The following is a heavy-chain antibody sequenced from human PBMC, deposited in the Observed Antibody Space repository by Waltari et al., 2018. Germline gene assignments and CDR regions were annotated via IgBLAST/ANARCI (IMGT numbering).Heavy chain of an antibody. CDR1: GGTFSSYA. Sequence: QVQLVQSGAEVQKPGSSVKVSCKASGGTFSSYAISGVRQAPGHGLEWMGRIIPIFGTANYAQKFQGRVTITADKSTSTAYMELSSLRSEDTAVYYCASTAYYDFWSGPYDAFDIWGQGTMVTVSS. D-gene: IGHD3-3*01. J-gene: IGHJ3*02. CDR3: ASTAYYDFWSGPYDAFDI. CDR2: IIPIFGTA. V-gene: IGHV1-69*08.